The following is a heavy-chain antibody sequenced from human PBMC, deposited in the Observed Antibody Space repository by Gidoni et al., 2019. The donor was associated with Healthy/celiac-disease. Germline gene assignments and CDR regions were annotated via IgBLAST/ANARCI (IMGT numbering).Heavy chain of an antibody. CDR2: ISGSVGST. D-gene: IGHD3-3*01. Sequence: EVQLLESGGGLVQPGGSLRLSCAASGFTFSSYAMSWVRQAPGKGLGWVSAISGSVGSTYYADSVKGRFTISRDNSKNTLYLQMNSLRAEDTAVYYCAKSRFLEWLWGMDVWGQGTTVTVSS. CDR1: GFTFSSYA. V-gene: IGHV3-23*01. J-gene: IGHJ6*02. CDR3: AKSRFLEWLWGMDV.